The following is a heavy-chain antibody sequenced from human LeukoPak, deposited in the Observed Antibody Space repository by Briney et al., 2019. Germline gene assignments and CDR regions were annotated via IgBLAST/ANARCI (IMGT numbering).Heavy chain of an antibody. J-gene: IGHJ4*02. D-gene: IGHD3-16*02. Sequence: ASVKVSCKASGYTFTSYGISWVRQAPGQGLEWMGWISAYNGNTNYAQKFQGRVTMTEDTSTDTAYMELSSLRSEDTAVYYCATDRRYYDYVWGSYRSYYFDYWGQGTLVTVSS. CDR2: ISAYNGNT. CDR3: ATDRRYYDYVWGSYRSYYFDY. V-gene: IGHV1-18*01. CDR1: GYTFTSYG.